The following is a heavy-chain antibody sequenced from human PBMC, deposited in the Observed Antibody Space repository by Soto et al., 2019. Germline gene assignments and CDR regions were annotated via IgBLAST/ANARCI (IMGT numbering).Heavy chain of an antibody. CDR3: ARDIRYAFWSGDTDWFDP. D-gene: IGHD3-3*01. J-gene: IGHJ5*02. CDR1: GYTFTSYG. Sequence: QVHLVQSRAEVRKPGASVRVSCKASGYTFTSYGVSWVRQAPGQGLEWMGWISTYNGNTKYAQKFQDRVIMTTDTSTSTAYMELRSLRSDDTAVYYCARDIRYAFWSGDTDWFDPWGQGTLVTVSS. V-gene: IGHV1-18*01. CDR2: ISTYNGNT.